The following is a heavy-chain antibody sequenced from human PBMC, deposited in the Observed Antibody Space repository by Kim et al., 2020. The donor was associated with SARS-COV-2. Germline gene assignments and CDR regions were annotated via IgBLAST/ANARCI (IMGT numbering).Heavy chain of an antibody. CDR3: ASSDDYGDYERPHYYYYGMDV. Sequence: GGSLRLSCAASGFTVSSNYMSWVRQAPGKGLEWVSVIYSGGSTYYADSVKGRFTISRHNSKNTLYLQMNSLRAEDTAVYYCASSDDYGDYERPHYYYYGMDVWGQGTTVTVSS. V-gene: IGHV3-53*04. CDR2: IYSGGST. D-gene: IGHD4-17*01. J-gene: IGHJ6*02. CDR1: GFTVSSNY.